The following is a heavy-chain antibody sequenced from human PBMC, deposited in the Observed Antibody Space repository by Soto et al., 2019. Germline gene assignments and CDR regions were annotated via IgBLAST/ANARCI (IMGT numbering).Heavy chain of an antibody. CDR3: VRARYTDSRPDY. CDR1: GFTFSLYS. Sequence: GGSLRLSCAASGFTFSLYSMIWVRQAAGGGLEWVASFTSSSSYIDYEDSLKGRYTLYRDNAKNSLFLQRESLRAEDTAVYFCVRARYTDSRPDYWGQGTLVTVSS. J-gene: IGHJ4*02. V-gene: IGHV3-21*01. D-gene: IGHD1-1*01. CDR2: FTSSSSYI.